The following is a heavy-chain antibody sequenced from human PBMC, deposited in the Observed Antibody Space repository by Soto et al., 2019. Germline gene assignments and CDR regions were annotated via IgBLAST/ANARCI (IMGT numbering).Heavy chain of an antibody. D-gene: IGHD3-22*01. CDR3: ARDRENYDSSGYDQDYYYYGMDV. Sequence: ASVKDSCKASGGTFSSYAISWVRQAPGQGLEWMGRIIPILGIANYAQKFQGRVTITADKSTSTAYMELSSLRSEDTAVYYCARDRENYDSSGYDQDYYYYGMDVWGQGTTVTVSS. CDR1: GGTFSSYA. J-gene: IGHJ6*02. CDR2: IIPILGIA. V-gene: IGHV1-69*04.